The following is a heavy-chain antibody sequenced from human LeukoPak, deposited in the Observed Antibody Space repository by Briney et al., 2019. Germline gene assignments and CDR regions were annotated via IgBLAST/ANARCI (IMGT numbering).Heavy chain of an antibody. CDR2: IWADGSNT. CDR1: GFIFSTYG. J-gene: IGHJ4*02. Sequence: GGSLRLSCAASGFIFSTYGMHWVRQAPGKGLEWVAVIWADGSNTDYADSVKGRFTISKDNSKNMLYLQMNSLRAEDTAVYYCARSGGGTYFDNWGQGTLVTVSS. D-gene: IGHD2-15*01. CDR3: ARSGGGTYFDN. V-gene: IGHV3-33*01.